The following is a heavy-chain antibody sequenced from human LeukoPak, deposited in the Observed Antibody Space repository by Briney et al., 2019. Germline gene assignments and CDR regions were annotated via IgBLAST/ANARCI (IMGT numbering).Heavy chain of an antibody. CDR2: INPSGGST. CDR1: GYTFTSYY. J-gene: IGHJ4*02. Sequence: GASVKVSCKASGYTFTSYYMHWVRQAPGQGLEWMGIINPSGGSTSYAQKFQGRVTMTRDTSTSTVYMELSSLRSEDTAVYYCARIAKSSGMIAYYFDYWGQGTLVTVSS. CDR3: ARIAKSSGMIAYYFDY. V-gene: IGHV1-46*01. D-gene: IGHD1-26*01.